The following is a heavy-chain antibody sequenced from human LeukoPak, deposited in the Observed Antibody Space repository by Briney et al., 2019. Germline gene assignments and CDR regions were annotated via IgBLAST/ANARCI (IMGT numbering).Heavy chain of an antibody. V-gene: IGHV1-69*02. CDR1: GGTFSSYT. CDR3: ARGSVQIVVVPAATVGNWFDP. Sequence: SVKVSCXASGGTFSSYTISWVRQAHGQGLEWMARIITILGIANYAQKFQGRVTITADKSTSTAYMELSSLRSEDTAVYYCARGSVQIVVVPAATVGNWFDPWGQGTLVTVSS. J-gene: IGHJ5*02. D-gene: IGHD2-2*01. CDR2: IITILGIA.